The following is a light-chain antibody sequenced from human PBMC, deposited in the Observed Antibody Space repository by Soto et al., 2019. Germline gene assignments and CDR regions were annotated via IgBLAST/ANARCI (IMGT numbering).Light chain of an antibody. CDR3: CSYAGSYTFV. CDR2: EVS. J-gene: IGLJ1*01. Sequence: QSALTQPASVSGSPGQSIAISCSGTSSDVGDYKSVSWYQHHPGKVPKLVIFEVSNRPSGVSDRFSGSKSGNTASLTISGLQAEDESDYYCCSYAGSYTFVFGSGTKVTVL. CDR1: SSDVGDYKS. V-gene: IGLV2-14*01.